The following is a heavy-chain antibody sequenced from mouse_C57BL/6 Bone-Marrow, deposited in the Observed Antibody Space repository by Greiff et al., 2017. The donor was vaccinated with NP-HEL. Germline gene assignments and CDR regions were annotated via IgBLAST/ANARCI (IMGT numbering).Heavy chain of an antibody. V-gene: IGHV1-69*01. CDR1: GYTFTSYW. D-gene: IGHD2-4*01. Sequence: QVQLQQPGAELVMPGASVKLSCKASGYTFTSYWMHWVKQRPGQGLEWIGEIDPSDSYTNYNQKFKGKSTLTVDKSSSTAYMQLSSLTSEDSAVYYGARGGFYYDYDDYAMDYWGQGTSVTVSS. CDR3: ARGGFYYDYDDYAMDY. CDR2: IDPSDSYT. J-gene: IGHJ4*01.